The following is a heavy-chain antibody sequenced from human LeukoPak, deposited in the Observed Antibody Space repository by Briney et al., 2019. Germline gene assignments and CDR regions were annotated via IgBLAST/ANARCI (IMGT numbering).Heavy chain of an antibody. Sequence: SETLSLTCTVSGDSISSYYWSWIRQPPGQGLEWIGYIYHSGSTNYNPSLKSRVPISADTSKDQFSLKLASVTAADTAVYYCATGYSSTWYYFDYWGQGTLVTVSS. V-gene: IGHV4-59*01. J-gene: IGHJ4*02. CDR1: GDSISSYY. CDR2: IYHSGST. CDR3: ATGYSSTWYYFDY. D-gene: IGHD6-13*01.